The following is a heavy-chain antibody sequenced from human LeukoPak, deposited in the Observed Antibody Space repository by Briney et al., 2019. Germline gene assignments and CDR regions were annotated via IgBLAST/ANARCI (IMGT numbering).Heavy chain of an antibody. CDR3: ARVGTLFDY. D-gene: IGHD1-7*01. CDR2: IYHSGST. Sequence: SGTLSLTCAVSGYSISSGYYWGWIRQPPGKGLEWIGSIYHSGSTYYNPSLKSRVTISVDTSKNQFSLKLSSVTAADTAVYYCARVGTLFDYWGQGTLVTVSS. V-gene: IGHV4-38-2*01. J-gene: IGHJ4*02. CDR1: GYSISSGYY.